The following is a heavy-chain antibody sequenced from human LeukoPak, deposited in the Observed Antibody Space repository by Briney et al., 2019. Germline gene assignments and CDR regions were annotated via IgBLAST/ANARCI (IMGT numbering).Heavy chain of an antibody. CDR3: AKIQGYCSGGSCYPYFDY. J-gene: IGHJ4*02. V-gene: IGHV3-23*01. CDR2: ISGSGGST. Sequence: GGSLRLSCAASGFTFSSYAMSWVRQAPGKGLEWVSAISGSGGSTYYADSVKGRFTISRDNSKNTLYLQMNSLRAEDTAVYYCAKIQGYCSGGSCYPYFDYWGQGTLVTVSS. CDR1: GFTFSSYA. D-gene: IGHD2-15*01.